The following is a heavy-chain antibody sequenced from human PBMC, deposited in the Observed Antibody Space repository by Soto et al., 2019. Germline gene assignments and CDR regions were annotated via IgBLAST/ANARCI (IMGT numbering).Heavy chain of an antibody. D-gene: IGHD6-13*01. V-gene: IGHV1-3*01. CDR2: INAGNGNT. CDR3: AREMPSAAGTYYYYYGMDV. Sequence: ASVKVSCKASGYTFTSYAMHWVRQAPGQRLEWMGWINAGNGNTKYSQKFQGRVTITRDTSASTAYMELSSLRSEDTAVYYCAREMPSAAGTYYYYYGMDVWGQGTTVTVSS. CDR1: GYTFTSYA. J-gene: IGHJ6*02.